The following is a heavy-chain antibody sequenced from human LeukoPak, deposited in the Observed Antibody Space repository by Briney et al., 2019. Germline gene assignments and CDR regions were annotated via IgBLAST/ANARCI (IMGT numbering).Heavy chain of an antibody. CDR2: ISGRGEST. D-gene: IGHD4-17*01. CDR1: GGSISSGGYY. CDR3: AKERQTGDYFTSDY. Sequence: PSETLSLTCTVSGGSISSGGYYWSWVRQAPGEGLEWLSAISGRGESTFYAPSVKGRFAISRDNSDNTLYLQMSSLRVDDTAVYFCAKERQTGDYFTSDYWGQGTLVTVSS. V-gene: IGHV3-23*01. J-gene: IGHJ4*02.